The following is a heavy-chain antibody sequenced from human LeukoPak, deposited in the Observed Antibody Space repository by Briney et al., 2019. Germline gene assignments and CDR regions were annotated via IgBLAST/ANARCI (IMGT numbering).Heavy chain of an antibody. V-gene: IGHV3-21*01. D-gene: IGHD1-1*01. Sequence: GGSLRLSCAASGFTFSSYSMNWVRQAPGKGLEWVSSISSSSSYIYYADSVKGRFTISRDNAKNSLYLQMNSLRAEDTAVYYCARDPGTSMTRPAYWYFDLWGRGTLVTVSS. CDR1: GFTFSSYS. J-gene: IGHJ2*01. CDR2: ISSSSSYI. CDR3: ARDPGTSMTRPAYWYFDL.